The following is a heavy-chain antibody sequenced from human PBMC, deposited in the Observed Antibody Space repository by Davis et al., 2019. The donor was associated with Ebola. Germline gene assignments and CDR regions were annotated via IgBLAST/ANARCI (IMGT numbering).Heavy chain of an antibody. CDR2: IKQDGSEK. CDR3: AREIQLGEMATISYYYGMDV. CDR1: GFTFSSYW. J-gene: IGHJ6*02. V-gene: IGHV3-7*03. D-gene: IGHD5-24*01. Sequence: GESLKISCAASGFTFSSYWMSWVRQAPGKGLGWVANIKQDGSEKYYVDSVKDRFTISRDNAKNSLYLQMNSLRAEDTAVYYCAREIQLGEMATISYYYGMDVWGQGTTVTVSS.